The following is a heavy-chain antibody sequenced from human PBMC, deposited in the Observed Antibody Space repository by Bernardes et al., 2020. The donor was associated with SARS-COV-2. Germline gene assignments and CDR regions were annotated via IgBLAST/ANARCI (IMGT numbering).Heavy chain of an antibody. CDR1: GFNFANYK. CDR2: ISGGGSYT. D-gene: IGHD1-20*01. Sequence: GGSLRLSCVASGFNFANYKMSWVRQAPGEGLEWLSPISGGGSYTYYTDSVTARFTISRDNAKNSLYLQMNSLRDEDTAVYYCARGSLVYHNDDAPFHYWGQGTLGIVSS. J-gene: IGHJ4*02. CDR3: ARGSLVYHNDDAPFHY. V-gene: IGHV3-21*06.